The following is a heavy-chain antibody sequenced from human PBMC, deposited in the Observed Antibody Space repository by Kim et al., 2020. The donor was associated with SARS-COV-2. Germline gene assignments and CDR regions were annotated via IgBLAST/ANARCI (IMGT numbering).Heavy chain of an antibody. Sequence: SETLSLTCTVSGGSISNYYWSWIRQPPGKGLEWIGHIYYSGSTNYNPSLKSRLTMSVDTSNNQFSLNLSSVTAADTAVYYCARHVGGVTGGWGYGSRTYFSNFDYWGQGTLVTVSS. CDR3: ARHVGGVTGGWGYGSRTYFSNFDY. V-gene: IGHV4-59*08. D-gene: IGHD3-10*01. CDR2: IYYSGST. CDR1: GGSISNYY. J-gene: IGHJ4*02.